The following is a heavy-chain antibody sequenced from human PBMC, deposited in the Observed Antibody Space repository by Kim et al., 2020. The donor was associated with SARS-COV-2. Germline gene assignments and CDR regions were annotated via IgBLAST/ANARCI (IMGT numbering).Heavy chain of an antibody. D-gene: IGHD4-4*01. J-gene: IGHJ4*02. Sequence: YTPPRKSRVTISVDTSKIQFSRGLSSVTAADTAVYYCARGYSNPIYYFDYWGQGTLVTVSS. CDR3: ARGYSNPIYYFDY. V-gene: IGHV4-34*01.